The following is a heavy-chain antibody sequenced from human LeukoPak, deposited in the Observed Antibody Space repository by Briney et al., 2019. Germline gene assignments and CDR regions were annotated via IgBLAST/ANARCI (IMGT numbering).Heavy chain of an antibody. J-gene: IGHJ6*03. CDR2: IYHSGST. CDR3: ARQSLYYDFWSALDYYMDV. D-gene: IGHD3-3*01. CDR1: GYSISSGYY. V-gene: IGHV4-38-2*01. Sequence: SETLSLTCAVPGYSISSGYYWGWIRRPPGKGLEWIGSIYHSGSTYYNPSLKSRVTISVDTSKNQFSLKLSSVTAADTAVYYCARQSLYYDFWSALDYYMDVWGKGTTVTVSS.